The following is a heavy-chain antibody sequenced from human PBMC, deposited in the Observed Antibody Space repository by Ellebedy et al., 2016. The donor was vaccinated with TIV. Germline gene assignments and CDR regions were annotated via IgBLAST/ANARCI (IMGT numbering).Heavy chain of an antibody. CDR2: IWYDGSNK. V-gene: IGHV3-33*01. D-gene: IGHD1-26*01. CDR1: GFTFSSYG. Sequence: GESLKISCAASGFTFSSYGMHWVRQAPGKGLEWVAVIWYDGSNKYYADPVKGRFTISRDNSKNTLYLQMNSLRAEDTAVYYCARHAVGEGATLEYWGQGTLVTDSS. J-gene: IGHJ4*02. CDR3: ARHAVGEGATLEY.